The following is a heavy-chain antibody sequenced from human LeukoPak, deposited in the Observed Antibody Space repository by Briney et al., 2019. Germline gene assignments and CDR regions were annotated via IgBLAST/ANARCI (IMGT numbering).Heavy chain of an antibody. CDR2: INPSGGST. Sequence: ASVKVSCKASGYTFTSYYMHWVRQAPGQGLEWMGIINPSGGSTSYAQKFQGRVTMTRDTSTSTVYMELSSLRSDDTAVYYCARDLWNYYDSSGYYYFDYWGQGTLVTVSS. V-gene: IGHV1-46*01. D-gene: IGHD3-22*01. J-gene: IGHJ4*02. CDR3: ARDLWNYYDSSGYYYFDY. CDR1: GYTFTSYY.